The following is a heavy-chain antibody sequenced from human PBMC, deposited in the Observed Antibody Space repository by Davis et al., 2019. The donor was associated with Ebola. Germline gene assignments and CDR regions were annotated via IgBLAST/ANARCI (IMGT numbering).Heavy chain of an antibody. Sequence: PGGSLRLSCAASGFTFSSYSMNWVRQAPGKGLEWVSSISSSSSYIYYADSVKGRFTISRDNAKNSLYLQMNSLRAEDTAVYYCAKDVGTVAGQFDYWGQGTLVTVSS. CDR1: GFTFSSYS. CDR3: AKDVGTVAGQFDY. D-gene: IGHD6-19*01. V-gene: IGHV3-21*01. J-gene: IGHJ4*02. CDR2: ISSSSSYI.